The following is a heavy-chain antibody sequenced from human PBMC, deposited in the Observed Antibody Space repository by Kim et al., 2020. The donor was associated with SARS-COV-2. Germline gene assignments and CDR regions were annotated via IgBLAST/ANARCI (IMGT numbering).Heavy chain of an antibody. CDR1: GYTFTGYY. J-gene: IGHJ6*02. D-gene: IGHD3-3*01. CDR2: INPNSGGT. Sequence: ASVKVSCKASGYTFTGYYMHWVRQAPGQGLEWMGRINPNSGGTNYAQKFQGRVTMTRDTSISTAYMELSRLRSDDTAVYYCARDRGSGFWSGYYSPYYYYGMDVWGQGTTVTVSS. CDR3: ARDRGSGFWSGYYSPYYYYGMDV. V-gene: IGHV1-2*06.